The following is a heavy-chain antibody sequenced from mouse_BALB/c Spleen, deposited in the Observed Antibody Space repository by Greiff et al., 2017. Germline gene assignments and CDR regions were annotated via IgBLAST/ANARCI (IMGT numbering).Heavy chain of an antibody. V-gene: IGHV2-9*02. CDR1: GFSLTSYG. D-gene: IGHD2-14*01. CDR3: ARAEVRRAWFAY. Sequence: VQRVESGPGLVAPSQSLSITCTVSGFSLTSYGVHWVRQPPGQGLEWLGVIWAGGSTNYNSALMSRLSISKDNSKSQVFLKMNSLQTDDTAMYYCARAEVRRAWFAYWGQGTLVTVSA. CDR2: IWAGGST. J-gene: IGHJ3*01.